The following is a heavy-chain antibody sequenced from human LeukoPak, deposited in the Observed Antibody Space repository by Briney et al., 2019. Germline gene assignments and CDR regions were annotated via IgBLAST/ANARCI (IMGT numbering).Heavy chain of an antibody. CDR2: INPSGGST. CDR3: ARAHASLRITMIVVGEHAFDI. V-gene: IGHV1-46*01. Sequence: GASVKVSCKASGYTFTSYYMHWVRQAPGQGLEWMGIINPSGGSTSYAQKFQGRVTMTRDTSISTAYMELSRLRSDDTAVYYCARAHASLRITMIVVGEHAFDIWGQGTMVTVSS. J-gene: IGHJ3*02. CDR1: GYTFTSYY. D-gene: IGHD3-22*01.